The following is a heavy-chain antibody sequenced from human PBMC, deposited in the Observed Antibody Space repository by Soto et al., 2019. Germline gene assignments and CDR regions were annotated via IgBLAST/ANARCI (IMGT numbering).Heavy chain of an antibody. CDR2: ISSSSSYI. CDR1: GFTFSSYS. J-gene: IGHJ3*02. D-gene: IGHD2-15*01. CDR3: ARDISIPAADLLGYCSGGSCYLGAFDI. V-gene: IGHV3-21*01. Sequence: GGSLRLSCAASGFTFSSYSMNWIRQAPGKGLEWVSSISSSSSYIYYADSVKGRFTISRDKAKNSLYLQMNSLRAEDTAVYYCARDISIPAADLLGYCSGGSCYLGAFDIWGQGTMVTVSS.